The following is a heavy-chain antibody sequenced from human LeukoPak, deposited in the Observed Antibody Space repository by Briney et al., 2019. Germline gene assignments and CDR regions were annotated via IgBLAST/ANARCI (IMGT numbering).Heavy chain of an antibody. CDR2: IHSSGST. CDR3: ARNSGNYLGWFDP. CDR1: GVSISGYY. J-gene: IGHJ5*02. D-gene: IGHD1-26*01. V-gene: IGHV4-4*07. Sequence: PSETLSLTCTVSGVSISGYYWSWIRQPAGKGLEWIGRIHSSGSTNYNPSLKSRVTMSVDTSKNQVSLKLSSVTAADTAMYYCARNSGNYLGWFDPWGQGTLVTVSS.